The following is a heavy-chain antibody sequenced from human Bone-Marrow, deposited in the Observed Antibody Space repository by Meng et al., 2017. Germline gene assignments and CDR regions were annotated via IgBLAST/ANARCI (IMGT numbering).Heavy chain of an antibody. CDR1: GFTFSSYA. CDR3: AKYSYGLGDYFDY. CDR2: ISGSGGST. J-gene: IGHJ4*02. D-gene: IGHD3-10*01. Sequence: GESLKISCAASGFTFSSYAMSWVRQAPGKGLEWVSAISGSGGSTYYADSVKGRFTISGDNSKNTLYLQMNSLRAEDTAVYYCAKYSYGLGDYFDYWGQGALVTVSS. V-gene: IGHV3-23*01.